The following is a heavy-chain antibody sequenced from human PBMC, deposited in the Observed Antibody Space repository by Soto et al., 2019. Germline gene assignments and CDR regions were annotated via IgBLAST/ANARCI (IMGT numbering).Heavy chain of an antibody. V-gene: IGHV1-3*01. D-gene: IGHD5-12*01. CDR3: ARVHSGYDRNWFDP. J-gene: IGHJ5*02. CDR2: INAGNGNT. Sequence: ASVKVSCKASGYTFTSYAMHWVRQAPGQRLEWMGWINAGNGNTKYSQKFQGRVTITRDTSASTAYMELSSLRSEDTAVYYCARVHSGYDRNWFDPWGQGTLVTVS. CDR1: GYTFTSYA.